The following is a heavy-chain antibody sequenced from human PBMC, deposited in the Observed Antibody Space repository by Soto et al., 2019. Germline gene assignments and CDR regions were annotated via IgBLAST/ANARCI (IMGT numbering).Heavy chain of an antibody. Sequence: QLQLQESGPGLVKPSETLSLTCTVSGGSISSSSYYWGWIRQPPGKGLEWIGSIYYSGSTYYNPSLKSRVTISVDTSKNQFSLKLSSVTAADTAVYYCARPLVPPEGYCSGGSCYGGNWFDPWGQGTLVTVSS. J-gene: IGHJ5*02. D-gene: IGHD2-15*01. CDR2: IYYSGST. CDR1: GGSISSSSYY. V-gene: IGHV4-39*01. CDR3: ARPLVPPEGYCSGGSCYGGNWFDP.